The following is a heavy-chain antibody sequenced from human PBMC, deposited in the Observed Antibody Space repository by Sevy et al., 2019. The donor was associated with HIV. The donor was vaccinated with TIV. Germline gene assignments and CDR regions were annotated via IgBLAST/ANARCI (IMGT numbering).Heavy chain of an antibody. Sequence: GGSLRLSCAASGFTVSGNYMSWVRQAPGKGLEWVSGIFSGGNTHFADSVKGRFTISRDNSKNTLSLQMNSLSAEDTAVYYCARAVEDYSDSSAWDWYFDLWGHGTLVTVSS. V-gene: IGHV3-66*01. J-gene: IGHJ2*01. CDR1: GFTVSGNY. CDR2: IFSGGNT. D-gene: IGHD3-22*01. CDR3: ARAVEDYSDSSAWDWYFDL.